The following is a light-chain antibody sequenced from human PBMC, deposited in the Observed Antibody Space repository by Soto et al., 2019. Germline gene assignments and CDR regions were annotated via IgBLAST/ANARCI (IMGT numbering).Light chain of an antibody. CDR2: DVT. V-gene: IGLV2-14*03. CDR3: SSYRASSTTHYV. Sequence: QSALTQPASLSGSPGQSITISCTGTGSDIGGYNYVSWYQQHPGKAPKLLIHDVTNRPSGVSDRFFGSKSGNTASLTISGLQAEDEADYYCSSYRASSTTHYVLGTGTKLTVL. J-gene: IGLJ1*01. CDR1: GSDIGGYNY.